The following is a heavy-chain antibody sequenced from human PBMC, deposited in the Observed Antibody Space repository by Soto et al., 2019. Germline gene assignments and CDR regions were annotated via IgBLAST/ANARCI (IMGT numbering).Heavy chain of an antibody. V-gene: IGHV1-18*01. CDR1: GYTFTSYG. CDR2: ISAYNGNT. CDR3: ARDGLEMTTVTTGAFDI. J-gene: IGHJ3*02. Sequence: GASVKVSCTASGYTFTSYGISWVRQAPGQGFEWMGWISAYNGNTNYAQKLQGRVTMTTDTSTSTAYMELRSLRSDDTAVYYCARDGLEMTTVTTGAFDIWGQGTMVTVSS. D-gene: IGHD4-17*01.